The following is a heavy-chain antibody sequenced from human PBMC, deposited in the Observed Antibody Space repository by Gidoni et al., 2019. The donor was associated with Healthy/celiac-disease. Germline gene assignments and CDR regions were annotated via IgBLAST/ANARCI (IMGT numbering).Heavy chain of an antibody. CDR2: IIPIFGTA. V-gene: IGHV1-69*01. J-gene: IGHJ6*02. CDR1: GGTFSSYA. Sequence: QVQLVQSGAEVKKPGSSVKVSCKASGGTFSSYAISWVRQAPGQGLEWMGGIIPIFGTANYAQKFQGRVTITADESTSTAYMELSSLRSEDTAVYYCARGGQDEVYYYYYGMDVWGQGTTVTVSS. D-gene: IGHD2-15*01. CDR3: ARGGQDEVYYYYYGMDV.